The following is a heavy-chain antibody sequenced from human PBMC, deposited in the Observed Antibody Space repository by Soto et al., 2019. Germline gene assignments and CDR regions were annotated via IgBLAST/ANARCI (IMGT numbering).Heavy chain of an antibody. CDR1: RCTFTSSA. Sequence: AAVTVPCKAPRCTFTSSAMHWVRQAPGHRLAWMGWINAGKGNTNYSQKFQGRVTLPRDTAASTAYMEPTSLRSEDTAVYYCATDRLGYYDSSGYYYPRLYDPWGQGSLLTISS. CDR3: ATDRLGYYDSSGYYYPRLYDP. J-gene: IGHJ5*02. D-gene: IGHD3-22*01. V-gene: IGHV1-3*01. CDR2: INAGKGNT.